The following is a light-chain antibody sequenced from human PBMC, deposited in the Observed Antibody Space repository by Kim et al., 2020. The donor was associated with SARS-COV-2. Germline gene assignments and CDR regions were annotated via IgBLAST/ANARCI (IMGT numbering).Light chain of an antibody. J-gene: IGKJ1*01. CDR2: GAS. V-gene: IGKV3-15*01. CDR3: QQYNDWPWT. CDR1: QSISTN. Sequence: PGERVTLSCRASQSISTNLGWYQQKPGQAPRLLIYGASTRATGIPARFSGSGSGTEFTLTISSLQSEDFAVYCCQQYNDWPWTFGQGTKVDIK.